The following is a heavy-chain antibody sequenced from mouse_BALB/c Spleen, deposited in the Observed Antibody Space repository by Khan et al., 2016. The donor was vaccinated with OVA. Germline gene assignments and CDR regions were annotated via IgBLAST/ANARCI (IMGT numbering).Heavy chain of an antibody. CDR2: ILPGSGST. Sequence: QVQLQQSGAELMKPGASVKISCKATGYTFSGYWIEWVKQRPGHGLEWIGEILPGSGSTKYNEKFKGKATLTAATSSNTAYMQLSSLTSEDSAVYYGARSRYYGSSYFDYWGQGTTLTVSS. CDR1: GYTFSGYW. V-gene: IGHV1-9*01. CDR3: ARSRYYGSSYFDY. J-gene: IGHJ2*01. D-gene: IGHD1-1*01.